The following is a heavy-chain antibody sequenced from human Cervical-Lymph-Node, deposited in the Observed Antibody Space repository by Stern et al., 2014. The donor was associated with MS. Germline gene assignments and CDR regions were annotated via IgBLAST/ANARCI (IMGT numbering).Heavy chain of an antibody. J-gene: IGHJ6*02. CDR1: GGTFSSYA. Sequence: VQLVESGAEVKKPGSSVKVSCKASGGTFSSYATTWVRQAPGQGLEWMGGITHNLVTAHYAQTVQGRVTMTADKSTSKAYMELSSLRSEDTAVYYCARPTEGEQQLDYYAMDVWGQGTTVTVSS. CDR2: ITHNLVTA. D-gene: IGHD6-13*01. V-gene: IGHV1-69*06. CDR3: ARPTEGEQQLDYYAMDV.